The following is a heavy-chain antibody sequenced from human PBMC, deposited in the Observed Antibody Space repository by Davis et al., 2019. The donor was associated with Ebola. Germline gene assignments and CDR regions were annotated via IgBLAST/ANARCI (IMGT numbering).Heavy chain of an antibody. Sequence: PGGSLRLSCAASGFTFDDYAMHWVRQAPGKVLEWVSGISWNSGSIGYADSVKGRFTISRDNAKNSLYLQMNSLRAEDTALYYCAKGNLRGTNDAFDIWGQGTMVTVSS. CDR1: GFTFDDYA. D-gene: IGHD1-7*01. J-gene: IGHJ3*02. CDR2: ISWNSGSI. V-gene: IGHV3-9*01. CDR3: AKGNLRGTNDAFDI.